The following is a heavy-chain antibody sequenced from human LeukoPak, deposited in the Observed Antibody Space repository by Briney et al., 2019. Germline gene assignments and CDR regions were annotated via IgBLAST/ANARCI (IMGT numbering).Heavy chain of an antibody. CDR1: GFTFSSYS. CDR2: ISSDSRTR. D-gene: IGHD3-10*01. Sequence: GGSLRLSCAASGFTFSSYSMNWVGQAPGKGLEWVSYISSDSRTRYYADSVKARFTISRNNANNSLYLQMKSLRDENTAVYYCARYGSGTSYITNYFDYWGQGTLVTVSS. CDR3: ARYGSGTSYITNYFDY. J-gene: IGHJ4*02. V-gene: IGHV3-48*02.